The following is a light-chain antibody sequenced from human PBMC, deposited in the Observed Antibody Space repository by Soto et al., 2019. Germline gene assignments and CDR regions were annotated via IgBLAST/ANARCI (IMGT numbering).Light chain of an antibody. CDR3: EAWDDSLSGPKVV. V-gene: IGLV1-47*01. CDR1: SSNIGSNY. J-gene: IGLJ2*01. CDR2: RNN. Sequence: QSVLTQPPSASGTPGQRVTISCSGSSSNIGSNYVYWYQQLPGTAPKLLIYRNNQRPSGVPDRFSDSKSGTSASLAISGLRSEDEADYYCEAWDDSLSGPKVVFGGGTKPTVL.